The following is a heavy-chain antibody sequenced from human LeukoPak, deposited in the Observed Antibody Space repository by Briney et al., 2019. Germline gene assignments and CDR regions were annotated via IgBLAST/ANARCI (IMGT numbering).Heavy chain of an antibody. J-gene: IGHJ4*02. Sequence: ASVKVSCKASGYTFTSYDINWVRQAPGQGLEWMGWINPNSGGTNYAQKFKGRVTLTRDTSINTTYMELSRLASDVTAVYYCAREVDTAMVDYWGQGTLVTVSS. D-gene: IGHD5-18*01. CDR1: GYTFTSYD. CDR2: INPNSGGT. V-gene: IGHV1-2*02. CDR3: AREVDTAMVDY.